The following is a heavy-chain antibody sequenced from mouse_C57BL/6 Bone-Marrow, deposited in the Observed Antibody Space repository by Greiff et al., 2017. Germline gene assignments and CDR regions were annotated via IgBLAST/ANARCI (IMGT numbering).Heavy chain of an antibody. Sequence: EVKLVESGGGLVKPGGSLKLSCAASGFTFSSYAMSWVRQTPDKRLEWVATISDGGSYTYYPDNVKGRFTISRDNAKNNLYLQMSHLKSEDTAMYYGARLWLDWYFDVWGTGTTVTVSS. CDR2: ISDGGSYT. CDR1: GFTFSSYA. J-gene: IGHJ1*03. D-gene: IGHD2-2*01. V-gene: IGHV5-4*03. CDR3: ARLWLDWYFDV.